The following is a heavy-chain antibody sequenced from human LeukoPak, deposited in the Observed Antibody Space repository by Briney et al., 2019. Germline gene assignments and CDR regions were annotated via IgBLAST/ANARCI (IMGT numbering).Heavy chain of an antibody. Sequence: PSETLSLTCAVYGGSFSGYYWRWIRQPPGKGLGWIGEINHSGSTNYNPSLKSRVTISVDKSKNQFSLKLSSVTAADTAVYYCARRRVQGVNFDYWGQGTLVTVSS. CDR3: ARRRVQGVNFDY. CDR2: INHSGST. CDR1: GGSFSGYY. D-gene: IGHD3-10*01. J-gene: IGHJ4*02. V-gene: IGHV4-34*01.